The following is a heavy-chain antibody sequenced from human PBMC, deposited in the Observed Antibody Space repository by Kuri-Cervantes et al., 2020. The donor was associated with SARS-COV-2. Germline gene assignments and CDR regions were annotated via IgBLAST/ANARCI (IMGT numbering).Heavy chain of an antibody. Sequence: SETLSLTCAVSGYSISSGYHWGWIRQPPGKGLEWIGSIYHSGSTYYNPSLKSRVTISVDTSKNQFSLKLSSVTAADTAVYYCARLSYYYDSSGYYGGNWFDPWGQGTLVTVSS. V-gene: IGHV4-38-2*01. CDR1: GYSISSGYH. CDR2: IYHSGST. CDR3: ARLSYYYDSSGYYGGNWFDP. J-gene: IGHJ5*02. D-gene: IGHD3-22*01.